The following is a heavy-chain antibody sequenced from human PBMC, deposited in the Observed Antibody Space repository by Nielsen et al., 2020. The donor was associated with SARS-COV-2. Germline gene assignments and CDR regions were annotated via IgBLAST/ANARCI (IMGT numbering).Heavy chain of an antibody. D-gene: IGHD3-22*01. J-gene: IGHJ4*02. CDR2: INPDESKT. CDR1: GFIFSNYR. CDR3: ARLWDDGYYFDTGPYDY. Sequence: GESPKISCAASGFIFSNYRMHWVRQAPGQGLVWVSHINPDESKTTYADSVKGRFTISRDNAKNTLYLQMNSLRADDTAIYYCARLWDDGYYFDTGPYDYWGQGTLVTVSS. V-gene: IGHV3-74*03.